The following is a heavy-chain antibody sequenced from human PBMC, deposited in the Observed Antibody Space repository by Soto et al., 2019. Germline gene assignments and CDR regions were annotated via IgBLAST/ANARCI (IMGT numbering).Heavy chain of an antibody. CDR3: ARGQHGLDH. D-gene: IGHD2-8*01. CDR2: VSNDGRNK. Sequence: QVQLLESGGGVVQPGRSLRLSCAVSGFTFSSYAMHWVRQPPGKGLEWVAVVSNDGRNKFYADSVRGRFTISRDNSKNTLYLEMDSLRVEDTAVFYCARGQHGLDHWGQGWLVLVSP. J-gene: IGHJ4*02. CDR1: GFTFSSYA. V-gene: IGHV3-30-3*01.